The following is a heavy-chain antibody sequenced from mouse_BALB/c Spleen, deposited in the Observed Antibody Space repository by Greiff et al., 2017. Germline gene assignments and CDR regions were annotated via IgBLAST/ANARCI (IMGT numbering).Heavy chain of an antibody. V-gene: IGHV5-9-4*01. CDR3: ARETGYFDY. CDR1: GFTFSSYA. Sequence: EVKLVESGGGLVKPGGSLKLSCAASGFTFSSYAMSWVRQSPEKRLEWVAEISSGGSYTYYPDTVTGRFTISRDNAKNTLYLEMSSLRSEDTPMYYCARETGYFDYWGQGTTLTVSS. J-gene: IGHJ2*01. CDR2: ISSGGSYT.